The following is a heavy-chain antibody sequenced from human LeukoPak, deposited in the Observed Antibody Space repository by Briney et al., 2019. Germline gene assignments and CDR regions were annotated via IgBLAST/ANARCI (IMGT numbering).Heavy chain of an antibody. CDR1: GFTFSSYA. CDR3: AGDREYSSGPYEGYYYYGMDV. Sequence: PGRSLRLSCAASGFTFSSYAMHWVRQAPGKGLEWVAVISYDGSNKYYADSVKGRFTISRDNSKNTLYLQMNSLRAEDTAVYYCAGDREYSSGPYEGYYYYGMDVWGKGTTVTVSS. J-gene: IGHJ6*04. V-gene: IGHV3-30*04. CDR2: ISYDGSNK. D-gene: IGHD6-19*01.